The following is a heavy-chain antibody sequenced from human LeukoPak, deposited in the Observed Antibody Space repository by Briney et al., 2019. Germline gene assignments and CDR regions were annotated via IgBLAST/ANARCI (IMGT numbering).Heavy chain of an antibody. CDR2: IYSGGST. CDR1: GFTVSSNY. Sequence: GGSLRLSCAASGFTVSSNYMSWVRQAPGKGLEWVSVIYSGGSTYYADSVKGRFTISRDNSKNTLYLQMNSLRAEDTAVYYCARWLGPGNSHLDYWGQGTLVTVSS. V-gene: IGHV3-53*01. J-gene: IGHJ4*02. D-gene: IGHD2/OR15-2a*01. CDR3: ARWLGPGNSHLDY.